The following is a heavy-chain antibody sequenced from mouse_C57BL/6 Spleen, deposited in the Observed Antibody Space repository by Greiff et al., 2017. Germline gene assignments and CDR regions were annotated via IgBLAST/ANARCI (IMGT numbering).Heavy chain of an antibody. CDR1: GYTFTDYN. V-gene: IGHV1-18*01. J-gene: IGHJ4*01. CDR3: RITTPSYYYAMDY. CDR2: INPNNGGT. D-gene: IGHD1-1*01. Sequence: EVQLQQSGPELVKPGASVKIPCKASGYTFTDYNMDWVKQSHGKSLEWIGEINPNNGGTIYNQKFKGKATLTVDKSSSTAYMELRSLTSEDTAVYYCRITTPSYYYAMDYWGQGTSVTVSS.